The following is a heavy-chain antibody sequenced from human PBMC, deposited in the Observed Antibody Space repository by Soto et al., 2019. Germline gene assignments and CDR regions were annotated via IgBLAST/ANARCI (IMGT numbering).Heavy chain of an antibody. V-gene: IGHV3-48*01. J-gene: IGHJ6*03. CDR2: ISSSSSTI. D-gene: IGHD6-13*01. CDR1: GVTFSSYS. CDR3: ARVAAPYYYYMDV. Sequence: GGSLRLSCAASGVTFSSYSMTWARKAPGKGLEWVSYISSSSSTIYYADSVKGRFTISRDNAKNSLYLQMNSLRAEDTAVYYCARVAAPYYYYMDVWGKGTTVTVSS.